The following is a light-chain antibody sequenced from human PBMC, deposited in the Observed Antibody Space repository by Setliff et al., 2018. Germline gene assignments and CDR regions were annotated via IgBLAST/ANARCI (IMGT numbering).Light chain of an antibody. V-gene: IGLV1-40*01. Sequence: QSVLTQPPSVSGAPGQRVTISCTGSSSDIGAGFSVHWYQQLPGTAPKLLIYGNSNRPSGVPDRLSGSKSGTSASLAITGLQAEDEADYYCQSYGGSLSGYVFGTGTKVTVL. CDR1: SSDIGAGFS. CDR2: GNS. CDR3: QSYGGSLSGYV. J-gene: IGLJ1*01.